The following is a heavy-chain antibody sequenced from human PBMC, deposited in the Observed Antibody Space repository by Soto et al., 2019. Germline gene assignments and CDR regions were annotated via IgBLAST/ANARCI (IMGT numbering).Heavy chain of an antibody. D-gene: IGHD3-10*01. J-gene: IGHJ6*02. V-gene: IGHV4-34*01. Sequence: ETLSLTCAVYVGSFSGYYWSWIRQPPGKGLEWIGEINHSGSTNYNPSLKSRVTISVDTSKNQFSLKLSSVTAADTAVYYCARASSYYYGSGRNYGMDVWGQGTTVTVSS. CDR3: ARASSYYYGSGRNYGMDV. CDR1: VGSFSGYY. CDR2: INHSGST.